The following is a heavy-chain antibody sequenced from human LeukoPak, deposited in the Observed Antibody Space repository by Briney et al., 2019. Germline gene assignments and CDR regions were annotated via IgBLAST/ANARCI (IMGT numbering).Heavy chain of an antibody. Sequence: GGSLRLSCAASGFTLSSYAMSWVRQAPGKGLEWVSSISGSGDSTYYADSVKGRFAISRDNSKNTLHLQMSSLRAEDTALYYCVKDRCDRTTCPEVWGQGTLVTVSS. V-gene: IGHV3-23*01. J-gene: IGHJ4*02. CDR3: VKDRCDRTTCPEV. CDR2: ISGSGDST. D-gene: IGHD2-2*01. CDR1: GFTLSSYA.